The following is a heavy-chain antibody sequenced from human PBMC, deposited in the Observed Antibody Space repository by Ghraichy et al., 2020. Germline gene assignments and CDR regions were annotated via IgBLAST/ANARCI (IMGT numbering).Heavy chain of an antibody. Sequence: GGSLRLSCAASGFTFSSYAMSWVRQAPGKGLEWVSAISGSGGSTYYADSVKGRFTISRDNSKNTRYLQMNSLRAEDTAVYYCAKDRITMIVVVTADIDAFDIWGQGTMVTVSS. CDR1: GFTFSSYA. V-gene: IGHV3-23*01. D-gene: IGHD3-22*01. CDR3: AKDRITMIVVVTADIDAFDI. CDR2: ISGSGGST. J-gene: IGHJ3*02.